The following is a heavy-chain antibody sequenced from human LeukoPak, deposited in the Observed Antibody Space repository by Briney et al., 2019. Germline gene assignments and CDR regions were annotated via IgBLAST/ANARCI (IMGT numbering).Heavy chain of an antibody. CDR1: GFTFSSYA. V-gene: IGHV3-21*01. CDR2: ISSSSYSI. Sequence: GGSLRLSCAASAASGFTFSSYAFHWVRQAPGEGLEWVSAISSSSYSIFYADSVKGRFTISRDNAKNSLYLQMNSLRAEDTAVYYCAREKVVGHPYLDYWGQGTLVTVSS. D-gene: IGHD2-15*01. J-gene: IGHJ4*02. CDR3: AREKVVGHPYLDY.